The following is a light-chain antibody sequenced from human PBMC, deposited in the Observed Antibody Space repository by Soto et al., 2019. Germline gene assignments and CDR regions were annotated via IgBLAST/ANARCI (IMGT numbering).Light chain of an antibody. CDR1: QSVNIY. CDR2: NAF. J-gene: IGKJ4*01. CDR3: RQRCSRSRFT. Sequence: EIRLTQSPSTLSLSPGERATISCRASQSVNIYLAWYQQKPGQAPRLLINNAFSRATGIPARFSGSGSGADFSLTISSIVQADDVVYYCRQRCSRSRFTFGGGTKVDI. V-gene: IGKV3-11*01.